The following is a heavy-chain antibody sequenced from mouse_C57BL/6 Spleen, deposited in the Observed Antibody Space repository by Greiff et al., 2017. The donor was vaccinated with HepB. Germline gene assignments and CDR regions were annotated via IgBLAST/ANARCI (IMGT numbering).Heavy chain of an antibody. V-gene: IGHV5-4*01. J-gene: IGHJ4*01. CDR2: ISDGGSYT. Sequence: EVKLVESGGGLVKPGGSLKLSCAASGFTFSSYAMSWVRQTPEKRLEWVATISDGGSYTYYPDNVKGRFTISRDTAKNNLYLQMSHLKSEDTAMYDCAREGNYYGMDYWGQGTSVTVSS. CDR1: GFTFSSYA. CDR3: AREGNYYGMDY.